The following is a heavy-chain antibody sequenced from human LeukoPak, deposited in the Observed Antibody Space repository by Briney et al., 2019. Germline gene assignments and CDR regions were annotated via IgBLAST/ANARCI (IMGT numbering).Heavy chain of an antibody. CDR3: ARAYGSDVFDY. CDR1: GFTFSRYG. CDR2: IKQDGSEK. D-gene: IGHD3-10*01. J-gene: IGHJ4*02. V-gene: IGHV3-7*03. Sequence: PGGSLRLSCAASGFTFSRYGLHWVRQAPGKGLEWVANIKQDGSEKYYVDSVKGRFTISRDNAKNSLYLQMNSLRAEDTAVYYCARAYGSDVFDYWGQGTLVTVSS.